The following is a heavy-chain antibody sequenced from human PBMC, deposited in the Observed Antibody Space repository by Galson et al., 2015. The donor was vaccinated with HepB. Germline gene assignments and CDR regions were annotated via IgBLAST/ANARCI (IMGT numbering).Heavy chain of an antibody. CDR3: ARGVAYCGGDCYRSDH. CDR1: GYTFTAYG. J-gene: IGHJ4*02. V-gene: IGHV1-18*04. D-gene: IGHD2-21*02. Sequence: SVKVSCKASGYTFTAYGISWVRQAPGQGLEWMGWISAHNGETNCTQKLQDRVTMTADTSTGTAYMELRSLRYDDTAVYFCARGVAYCGGDCYRSDHWGQGTLVAVSS. CDR2: ISAHNGET.